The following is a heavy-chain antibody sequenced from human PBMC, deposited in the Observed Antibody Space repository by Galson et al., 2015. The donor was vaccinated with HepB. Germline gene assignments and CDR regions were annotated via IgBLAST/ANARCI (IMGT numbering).Heavy chain of an antibody. CDR3: TTALVFTMIVVGDAFDI. V-gene: IGHV3-15*01. CDR1: GFTFSNAW. CDR2: IKSKTDGGTT. Sequence: SLRLSCAASGFTFSNAWMSWVRQAPGKGLEWVGRIKSKTDGGTTDYAAPVKGRFTISRDDSKNTLYLQMNSLKTEDTAVYYCTTALVFTMIVVGDAFDIWGQGTMVTVSS. D-gene: IGHD3-22*01. J-gene: IGHJ3*02.